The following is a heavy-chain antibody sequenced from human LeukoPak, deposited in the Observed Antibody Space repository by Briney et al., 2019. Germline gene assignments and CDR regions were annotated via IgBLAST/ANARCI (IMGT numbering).Heavy chain of an antibody. CDR1: GFTFSSYA. V-gene: IGHV3-23*01. CDR3: AREPFITIFGVVIAYLDY. CDR2: ISGSGGST. J-gene: IGHJ4*02. D-gene: IGHD3-3*01. Sequence: GGSLRLSCAASGFTFSSYAMSWVRQAPGKGLEWVSAISGSGGSTYYADSVKGRFTISRDNSKNTLYLQMNSLRAEDTAVYYCAREPFITIFGVVIAYLDYWGQGTLVTVSS.